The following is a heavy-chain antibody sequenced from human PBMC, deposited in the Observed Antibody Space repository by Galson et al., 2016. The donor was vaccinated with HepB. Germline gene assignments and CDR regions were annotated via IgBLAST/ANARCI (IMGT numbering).Heavy chain of an antibody. CDR3: AKDLIRSLTWSKWIDP. J-gene: IGHJ5*02. CDR1: GFTFSDYA. CDR2: ISYDGSNK. Sequence: SLRLSCAASGFTFSDYAMHWVRQAPGKGLHWVAVISYDGSNKFYAAAVEGRFTISRDRSTNTLYLEMTSLGVEDTAIYYCAKDLIRSLTWSKWIDPWGQGTLVTVSS. D-gene: IGHD2-21*01. V-gene: IGHV3-30*04.